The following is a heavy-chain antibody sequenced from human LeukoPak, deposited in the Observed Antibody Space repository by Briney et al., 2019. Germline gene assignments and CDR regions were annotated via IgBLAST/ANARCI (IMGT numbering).Heavy chain of an antibody. V-gene: IGHV1-46*01. D-gene: IGHD3-16*01. Sequence: ASVKVSCKAFGYTFTSNYMHWVRQAPGQGPEWMGVISPSGGSTTYAQKFQGRVTITADKSTSTAYMELSSLRSEDTAVYYCARDNDSRDPPHFDYWGQGTLVTVSA. CDR2: ISPSGGST. CDR1: GYTFTSNY. J-gene: IGHJ4*02. CDR3: ARDNDSRDPPHFDY.